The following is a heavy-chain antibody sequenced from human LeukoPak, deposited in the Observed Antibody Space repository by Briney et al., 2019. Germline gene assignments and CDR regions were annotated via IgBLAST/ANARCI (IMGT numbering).Heavy chain of an antibody. J-gene: IGHJ3*02. CDR1: GFTFSSYW. V-gene: IGHV3-48*04. CDR2: ISTSSSTT. D-gene: IGHD6-6*01. Sequence: PGGSLRLSCAASGFTFSSYWMHWVRQAPGKGLEWVSHISTSSSTTYYADSVKGRFTISRDNAKSSLYLQMNSLRAEDTAVYYCTRGGIAVRFHDAFDIWGQGTTVTVSS. CDR3: TRGGIAVRFHDAFDI.